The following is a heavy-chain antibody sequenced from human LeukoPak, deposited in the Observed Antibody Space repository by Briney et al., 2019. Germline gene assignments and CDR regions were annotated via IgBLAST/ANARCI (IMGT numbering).Heavy chain of an antibody. D-gene: IGHD7-27*01. CDR3: ARDGEDHYYDY. J-gene: IGHJ4*02. V-gene: IGHV3-66*01. CDR1: GFTVSSNH. Sequence: GGSLRLSCAASGFTVSSNHMSWVRQAPGKGLEWVSIVYIGGTIYYADSVKGRFTISRDNSMNTVYIEMNTLRAEDTAVYYCARDGEDHYYDYWGQGTLVTVST. CDR2: VYIGGTI.